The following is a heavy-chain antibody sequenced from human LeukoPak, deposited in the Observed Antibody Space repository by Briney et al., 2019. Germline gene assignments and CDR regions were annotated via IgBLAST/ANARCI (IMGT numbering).Heavy chain of an antibody. CDR1: GFTFGDYA. V-gene: IGHV3-49*03. CDR2: IRSKAYGGTT. Sequence: GGSLRLSCTASGFTFGDYAMSWFRQAPGKGLEWVGFIRSKAYGGTTEYAASVKGRFTISRDDSKSIAYLQMNSLKTEDTAVYYCTRDPTTYYDILTGLSNWFDPWGQETLVTVSS. D-gene: IGHD3-9*01. CDR3: TRDPTTYYDILTGLSNWFDP. J-gene: IGHJ5*02.